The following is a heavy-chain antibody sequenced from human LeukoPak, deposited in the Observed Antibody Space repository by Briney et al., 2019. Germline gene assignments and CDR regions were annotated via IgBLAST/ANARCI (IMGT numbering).Heavy chain of an antibody. J-gene: IGHJ3*02. D-gene: IGHD2-15*01. CDR3: ARLGDTLGYCSGGSCYSAFDI. Sequence: SETLSLTCTVSGGSISSSSYHWGWIRQPPGKGLEWIGSIYYSGSTYYNPSLKSRVTISVDTSKNQFSLKLSSVTAADTAVYYCARLGDTLGYCSGGSCYSAFDIWGQGTMVTVSS. CDR2: IYYSGST. V-gene: IGHV4-39*01. CDR1: GGSISSSSYH.